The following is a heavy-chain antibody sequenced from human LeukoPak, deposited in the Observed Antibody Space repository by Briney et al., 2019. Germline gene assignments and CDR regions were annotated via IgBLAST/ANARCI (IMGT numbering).Heavy chain of an antibody. J-gene: IGHJ3*02. CDR3: ANHYYDSSGSDFDI. Sequence: GGSLRLSCAASGFTFSSYAMSWVRQAPGKGLEWVSAISGSGGSTHYADSVKGRFTISRDNSKNPLYLQMNSLRAEDTAVYYCANHYYDSSGSDFDIWGQGTMVTVSS. CDR2: ISGSGGST. D-gene: IGHD3-22*01. CDR1: GFTFSSYA. V-gene: IGHV3-23*01.